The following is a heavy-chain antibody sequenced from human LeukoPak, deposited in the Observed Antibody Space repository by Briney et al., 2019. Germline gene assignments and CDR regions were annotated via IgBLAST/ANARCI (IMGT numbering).Heavy chain of an antibody. D-gene: IGHD3-3*01. CDR1: GGSFSGYC. V-gene: IGHV4-34*01. Sequence: SETLSLTCAVYGGSFSGYCWSWIRQPPGRGLEWIGEINHSGSTNYNPSLKSRVTISVDTSKNQFSLKLSSVTAADTAVYYCARGRITIFGVVIYYYYYMDVWGKGTTVTVS. CDR3: ARGRITIFGVVIYYYYYMDV. CDR2: INHSGST. J-gene: IGHJ6*03.